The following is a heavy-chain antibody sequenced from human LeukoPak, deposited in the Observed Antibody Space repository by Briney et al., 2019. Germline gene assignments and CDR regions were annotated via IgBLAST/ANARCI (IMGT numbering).Heavy chain of an antibody. CDR2: INPYGGST. CDR1: GYIFTSYY. J-gene: IGHJ4*02. V-gene: IGHV1-46*01. D-gene: IGHD3-10*01. Sequence: GASVKVSCKASGYIFTSYYMHWVRQAPGQGLEWMGVINPYGGSTSYAQKLQGRVTVTGDTSTSTVYMELSGLRSEDAAVYYCARTMVRGVNHYFDYWGQGTLDTVSS. CDR3: ARTMVRGVNHYFDY.